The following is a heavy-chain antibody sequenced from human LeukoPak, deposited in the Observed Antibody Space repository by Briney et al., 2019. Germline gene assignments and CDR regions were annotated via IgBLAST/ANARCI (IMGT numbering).Heavy chain of an antibody. V-gene: IGHV3-43*02. Sequence: GGSLRLSCAASGFTFDDYAMHWVRQAPGKGLEWVSLISGDGGSTYYADSVKGRFTISRYNSKNSLYLQMNSLRAEDTAVYYCARDKESGNLDYWGQGTLVTVSS. CDR1: GFTFDDYA. CDR2: ISGDGGST. J-gene: IGHJ4*02. CDR3: ARDKESGNLDY. D-gene: IGHD4-23*01.